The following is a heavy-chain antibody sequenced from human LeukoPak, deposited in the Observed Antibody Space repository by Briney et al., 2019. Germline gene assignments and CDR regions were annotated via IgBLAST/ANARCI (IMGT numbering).Heavy chain of an antibody. V-gene: IGHV3-53*04. Sequence: GGSLRLSCAASGFTFSSYWMHWVRQAPGKGLEWVSVIYSGGSTYYADSVKGRFTISRHNSKNTLYLQMNSLRAEDTAVYYCARDGNNYYDSSGYYLDYWGQGTLVTVSS. CDR3: ARDGNNYYDSSGYYLDY. J-gene: IGHJ4*02. CDR2: IYSGGST. D-gene: IGHD3-22*01. CDR1: GFTFSSYW.